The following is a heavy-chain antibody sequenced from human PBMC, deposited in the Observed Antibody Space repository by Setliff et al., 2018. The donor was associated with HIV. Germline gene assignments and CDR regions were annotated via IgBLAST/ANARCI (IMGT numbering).Heavy chain of an antibody. CDR3: AREGQEEWLAPSMYNWFDP. J-gene: IGHJ5*02. Sequence: QPGGSLRLSCSPSGFTFDDYGLHWIRQAPGRGLEWVSGINWVGADIGYADSVKGRFIISRDNARETLYLQMNSLRVEDTALYFCAREGQEEWLAPSMYNWFDPWGQGTLVTVSS. CDR2: INWVGADI. CDR1: GFTFDDYG. D-gene: IGHD6-19*01. V-gene: IGHV3-9*01.